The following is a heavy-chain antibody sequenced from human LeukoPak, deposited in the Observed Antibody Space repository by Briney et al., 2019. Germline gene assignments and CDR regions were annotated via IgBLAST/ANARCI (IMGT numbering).Heavy chain of an antibody. D-gene: IGHD5-24*01. CDR3: ARVVEMATIGRGIFDY. CDR2: INPNSGGT. CDR1: GYTFTGYY. J-gene: IGHJ4*02. V-gene: IGHV1-2*02. Sequence: ASVEVSCKASGYTFTGYYMHWVRQAPGQGLEWMGWINPNSGGTNYAQKFQGRVTMTRDTSISTAYMELSRLRSDDTAVYYCARVVEMATIGRGIFDYWGQGTLVTVSS.